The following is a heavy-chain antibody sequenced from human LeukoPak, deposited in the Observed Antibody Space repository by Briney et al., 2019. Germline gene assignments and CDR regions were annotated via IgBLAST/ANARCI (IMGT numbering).Heavy chain of an antibody. J-gene: IGHJ6*03. V-gene: IGHV4-4*09. Sequence: PSETLSLTCTVSGGSISSYYWSWIRQPPGKGLEWIGYIYTSGSTNYNPSLESRVTISVDTSKNQFSLKLSSVTAADTAVYYCASLGQAGKSDSNYYYYMDVWGKGTTVTVSS. D-gene: IGHD6-19*01. CDR1: GGSISSYY. CDR2: IYTSGST. CDR3: ASLGQAGKSDSNYYYYMDV.